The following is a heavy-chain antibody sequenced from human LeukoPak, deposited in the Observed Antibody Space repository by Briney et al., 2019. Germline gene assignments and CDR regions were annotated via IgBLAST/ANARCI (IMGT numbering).Heavy chain of an antibody. V-gene: IGHV4-61*02. CDR3: ARGLRSYDFWSGPDNWFDP. Sequence: SETLSLTCTVSSGSISSGSYYWSWIRQPVGKRLEWIGRIQIRGSTDYNPSLKSRVSISVDTSKNQFSLKLTSVTAADTAVYYCARGLRSYDFWSGPDNWFDPWGQGTLVIVS. CDR1: SGSISSGSYY. J-gene: IGHJ5*02. CDR2: IQIRGST. D-gene: IGHD3-3*01.